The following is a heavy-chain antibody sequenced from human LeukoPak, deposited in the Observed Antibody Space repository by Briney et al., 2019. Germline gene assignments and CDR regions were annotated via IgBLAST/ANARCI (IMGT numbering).Heavy chain of an antibody. D-gene: IGHD1-26*01. CDR3: ARMSSGSYFGYYYYYMDV. CDR2: INSDGSST. Sequence: GGSLRLSCAASGFTFSNYWVHWVRQAPGKGLVWVSRINSDGSSTSYADSVKGRFTISRDNDKNTLYLQMNSLRAEDTAVYYCARMSSGSYFGYYYYYMDVWGKGTTVTVSS. V-gene: IGHV3-74*01. CDR1: GFTFSNYW. J-gene: IGHJ6*03.